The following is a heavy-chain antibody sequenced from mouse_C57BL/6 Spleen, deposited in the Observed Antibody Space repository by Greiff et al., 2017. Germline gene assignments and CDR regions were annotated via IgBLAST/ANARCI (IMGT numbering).Heavy chain of an antibody. D-gene: IGHD1-1*01. CDR1: GYTFPSHW. CDR3: ARKDTTVVVDAMDY. J-gene: IGHJ4*01. CDR2: LFPGSGST. V-gene: IGHV1-56*01. Sequence: QVQLQQSGPELVRPGASVKISCKAPGYTFPSHWMQWVRPRPGQGLEWIGELFPGSGSTSYNEKFKGKATLTVDTSSSTAYMQLSSLTSEDSAVYFCARKDTTVVVDAMDYWGQGTAVTVSS.